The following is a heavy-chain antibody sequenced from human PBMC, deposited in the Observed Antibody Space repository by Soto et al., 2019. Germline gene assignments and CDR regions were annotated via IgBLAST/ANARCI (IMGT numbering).Heavy chain of an antibody. CDR2: MNPNSGNP. D-gene: IGHD1-26*01. Sequence: ASVKVSCKASGYTFTSYDINWVRQATGQGLEWMGWMNPNSGNPGYAQKFQGRVTMTRNTSISTAYMELSSLRSEDTAVYYCARGAFIVGAKCYYCGMDVWGQGTTVTVSS. V-gene: IGHV1-8*01. CDR1: GYTFTSYD. J-gene: IGHJ6*02. CDR3: ARGAFIVGAKCYYCGMDV.